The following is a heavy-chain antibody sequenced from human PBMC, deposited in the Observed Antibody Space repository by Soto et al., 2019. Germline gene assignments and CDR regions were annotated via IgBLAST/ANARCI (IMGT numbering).Heavy chain of an antibody. V-gene: IGHV4-31*03. CDR3: ARGSSIAGLYYGMDV. CDR2: NYYSGIT. J-gene: IGHJ6*02. D-gene: IGHD6-6*01. CDR1: GGSISSGGYY. Sequence: QVQLQESGPGLVKPSQTLSLTCTVSGGSISSGGYYWTWIRQHPGKGLEWIGYNYYSGITYYNPSPKSRVTISPDTSKNQCSLKLSSVTAADTAVYYCARGSSIAGLYYGMDVWGQGTTVTVSS.